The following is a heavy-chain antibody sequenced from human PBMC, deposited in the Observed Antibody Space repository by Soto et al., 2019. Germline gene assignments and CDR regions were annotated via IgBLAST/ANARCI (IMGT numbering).Heavy chain of an antibody. CDR3: ARSLWKQLDPDDAFDI. D-gene: IGHD6-13*01. Sequence: QVQLVQSGAEAKKPGASVKVSCKASGYTFTSYGISWVRQAPGQGLEWMGWISAYNGNTNYAQKLQGRVTMTTDTSTSTAYMELRSLRSDDTAVYYCARSLWKQLDPDDAFDIWGQGTMVTVSS. V-gene: IGHV1-18*01. CDR1: GYTFTSYG. J-gene: IGHJ3*02. CDR2: ISAYNGNT.